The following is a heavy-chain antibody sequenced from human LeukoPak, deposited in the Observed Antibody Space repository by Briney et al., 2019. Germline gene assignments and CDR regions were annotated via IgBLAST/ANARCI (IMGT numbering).Heavy chain of an antibody. CDR3: ARGYDILTGYTS. CDR2: IHSRGNT. V-gene: IGHV4-59*11. CDR1: GGSISTHY. D-gene: IGHD3-9*01. Sequence: PSETLSLTCTVSGGSISTHYWSWIRQPPGKGLDWIGYIHSRGNTNSNPSLKSRVTISVDTSKNQFSLKLTSVAAADTAVYYCARGYDILTGYTSWGQGTLVTVSS. J-gene: IGHJ5*02.